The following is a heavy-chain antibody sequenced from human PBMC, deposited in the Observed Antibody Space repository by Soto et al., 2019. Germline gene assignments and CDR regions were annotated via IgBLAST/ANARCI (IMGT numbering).Heavy chain of an antibody. CDR2: ISGHGDST. Sequence: EVQLVESGGGLAQPGGSLRLSCAASGFTFSSYAMHWVRQAPGKGLEYVSGISGHGDSTYYADSVKGRFTISRDNSKKTLFLQMGSLRTEDMAVYYCARGKATVVTRPFDSWGQGTLVTVSS. CDR1: GFTFSSYA. V-gene: IGHV3-64*07. J-gene: IGHJ4*02. CDR3: ARGKATVVTRPFDS. D-gene: IGHD4-17*01.